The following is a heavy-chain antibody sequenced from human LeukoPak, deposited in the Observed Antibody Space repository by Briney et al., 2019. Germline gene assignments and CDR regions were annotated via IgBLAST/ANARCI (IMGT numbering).Heavy chain of an antibody. CDR3: ASGVVADDAFDI. V-gene: IGHV1-2*02. CDR2: INPNSGGT. D-gene: IGHD2-15*01. Sequence: ASVTVTCTASGYTFTDYYMHWVRQAPGQGLEWIGCINPNSGGTNYAQKFQGRVTMTRDTSISTAYMELSRLRSDDTAVYYCASGVVADDAFDIWGQGTMVTVSS. J-gene: IGHJ3*02. CDR1: GYTFTDYY.